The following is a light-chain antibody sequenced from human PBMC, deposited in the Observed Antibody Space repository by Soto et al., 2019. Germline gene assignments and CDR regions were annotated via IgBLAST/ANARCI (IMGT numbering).Light chain of an antibody. J-gene: IGKJ1*01. CDR1: QSVSNNY. CDR3: QQYSNLWT. V-gene: IGKV3D-20*02. Sequence: ATRASKTSQSVSNNYLAWQQKKASHAPRLINDAASSQAAGVSDWFSSSWSRKYFTISSSRLEPEDFAVYYCQQYSNLWTFGQGTKVDIK. CDR2: AAS.